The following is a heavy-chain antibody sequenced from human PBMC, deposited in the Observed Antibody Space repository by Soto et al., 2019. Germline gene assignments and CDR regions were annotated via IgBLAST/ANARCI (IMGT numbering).Heavy chain of an antibody. CDR3: VKVSTFYDILTGYYSTNFFDP. CDR1: GFTFSEYS. J-gene: IGHJ5*02. CDR2: ISSDGDIT. V-gene: IGHV3-64D*06. D-gene: IGHD3-9*01. Sequence: GGSLRLSCSASGFTFSEYSMHWVRQAPGKGLQYVSTISSDGDITYYADSVKGRFTISRDNSKNTLYLQMNSLRPEDTAVYYCVKVSTFYDILTGYYSTNFFDPWGQGTLVPVPS.